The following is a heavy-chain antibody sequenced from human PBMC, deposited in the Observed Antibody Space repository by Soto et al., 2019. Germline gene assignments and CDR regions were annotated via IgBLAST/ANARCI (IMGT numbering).Heavy chain of an antibody. J-gene: IGHJ5*02. CDR1: GFTFSSYG. V-gene: IGHV3-30*18. D-gene: IGHD3-3*01. Sequence: PGGSLRLSCAASGFTFSSYGMHWVRQAPGKGLEWVAVISYDGSNKYYADSVKGRFTISRDNSKNTLYLQMNSLRAEDTAVYYCAKAGASDYDFWSGYYFWFDPWGQGTLVTVSS. CDR3: AKAGASDYDFWSGYYFWFDP. CDR2: ISYDGSNK.